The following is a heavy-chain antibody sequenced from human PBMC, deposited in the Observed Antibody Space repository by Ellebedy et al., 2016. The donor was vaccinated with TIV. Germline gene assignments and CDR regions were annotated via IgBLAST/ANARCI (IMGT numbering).Heavy chain of an antibody. D-gene: IGHD2-2*01. Sequence: GESLKISXATSGFSFSSYGMNWVRQAPGKGLAWVAFISSRGSPVYYTDSVKGRFTISRDNAKNSLYLQMNSLRAEDSALYYCARAALLFQEPPSGDMDVWGQGTTVTVSS. CDR3: ARAALLFQEPPSGDMDV. CDR1: GFSFSSYG. V-gene: IGHV3-48*03. CDR2: ISSRGSPV. J-gene: IGHJ6*02.